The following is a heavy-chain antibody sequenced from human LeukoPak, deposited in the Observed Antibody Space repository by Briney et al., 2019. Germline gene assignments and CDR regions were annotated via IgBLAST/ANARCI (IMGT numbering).Heavy chain of an antibody. V-gene: IGHV3-30-3*01. J-gene: IGHJ4*02. CDR3: ARDSYYYDSSGYLGADYFDY. Sequence: GGSLRLSCAASGFTFSSYAMHWVRQAPGKGLEWVAVISYDGSNKYYADSVKGRFTISRDNSKNTLYLQMNSLRAEDTAVYYCARDSYYYDSSGYLGADYFDYWGQGTLVTVSS. CDR1: GFTFSSYA. CDR2: ISYDGSNK. D-gene: IGHD3-22*01.